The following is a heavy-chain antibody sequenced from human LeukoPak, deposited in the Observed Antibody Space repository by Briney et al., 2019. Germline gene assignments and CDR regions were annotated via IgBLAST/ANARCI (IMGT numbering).Heavy chain of an antibody. D-gene: IGHD5-18*01. V-gene: IGHV3-21*01. Sequence: GGSLRLSCAASGFTFSSYSMNWVRQAPGKGLEWVSSISSSSSYIYYADSVKGRFTISRDNAKNSLYLQMNSLRAEDTAVYYCARDALIRGYSYGGGAFDIWGQGTMVTVSS. CDR3: ARDALIRGYSYGGGAFDI. J-gene: IGHJ3*02. CDR2: ISSSSSYI. CDR1: GFTFSSYS.